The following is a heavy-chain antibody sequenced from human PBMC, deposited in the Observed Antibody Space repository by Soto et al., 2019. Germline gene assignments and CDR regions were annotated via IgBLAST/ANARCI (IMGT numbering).Heavy chain of an antibody. Sequence: PSETLSLTCTVSGGSISSYYWSWIRQPPGKGLEWIGYIYYSGSTYYNPSLKSRVTISVDTSKNQFSLKLSSVTAADTAVYYCARVYFDWYCWFDPWGQGTLVTVSS. CDR1: GGSISSYY. CDR3: ARVYFDWYCWFDP. CDR2: IYYSGST. D-gene: IGHD3-9*01. J-gene: IGHJ5*02. V-gene: IGHV4-59*08.